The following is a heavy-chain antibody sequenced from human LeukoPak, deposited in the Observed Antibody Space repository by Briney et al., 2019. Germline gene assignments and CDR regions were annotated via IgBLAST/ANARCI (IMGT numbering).Heavy chain of an antibody. CDR3: ARGPGYCSGTSCYKGWFDP. D-gene: IGHD2-2*02. CDR1: GGSFSGYY. J-gene: IGHJ5*02. CDR2: INHSGST. V-gene: IGHV4-34*01. Sequence: SETLSLTCAVYGGSFSGYYWSWIRQPPGKGLEWIGEINHSGSTNYNPSLKSRVTISVDTSKNQFSLKLSSVTAADTAVYYCARGPGYCSGTSCYKGWFDPWGQGTLVTVSS.